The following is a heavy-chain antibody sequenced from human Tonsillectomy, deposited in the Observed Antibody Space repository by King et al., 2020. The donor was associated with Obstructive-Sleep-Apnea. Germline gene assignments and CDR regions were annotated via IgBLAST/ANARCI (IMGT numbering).Heavy chain of an antibody. CDR1: GFTFSDYY. CDR3: ARWSIAAAGVYYYYGMDV. V-gene: IGHV3-11*06. CDR2: ISSSSSYT. D-gene: IGHD6-13*01. Sequence: VQLVESGGGLVKPGGSLRLSCAASGFTFSDYYMSWIRQGPGKGLEWVSYISSSSSYTNYADSVKGRFTISRDNAKNSLYLQMNSLRAEDTAVYYCARWSIAAAGVYYYYGMDVWGQGTTVTVSS. J-gene: IGHJ6*02.